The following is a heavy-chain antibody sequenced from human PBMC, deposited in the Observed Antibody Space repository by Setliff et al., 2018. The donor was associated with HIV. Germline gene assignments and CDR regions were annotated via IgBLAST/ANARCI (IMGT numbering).Heavy chain of an antibody. V-gene: IGHV4-34*01. CDR2: INHSGNT. Sequence: PSETLSLTCAFNGGSFSGYYWMWIRQSPGEGLEWIGEINHSGNTNYNPSLKSRVTMSGDTSKNQFSLNLTSVTAADTVVYFCARGLGRGSGTYYNPPGYWGPGTLVTVSS. J-gene: IGHJ4*02. D-gene: IGHD3-10*01. CDR3: ARGLGRGSGTYYNPPGY. CDR1: GGSFSGYY.